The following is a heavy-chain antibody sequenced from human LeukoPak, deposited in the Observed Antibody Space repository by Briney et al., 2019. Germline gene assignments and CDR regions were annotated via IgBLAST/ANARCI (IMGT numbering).Heavy chain of an antibody. Sequence: GGSLRLSCAASGFTFSSYWMSWVRQAPGKGLEWVANINQGGSEKYYVDPVKGRFTISRDNAKNSLYLQMNSLRAEDTAVYYCVFSAAYYFWSGYWRTDAFDIWGQGTMVTVSS. J-gene: IGHJ3*02. CDR3: VFSAAYYFWSGYWRTDAFDI. CDR1: GFTFSSYW. D-gene: IGHD3-3*01. V-gene: IGHV3-7*01. CDR2: INQGGSEK.